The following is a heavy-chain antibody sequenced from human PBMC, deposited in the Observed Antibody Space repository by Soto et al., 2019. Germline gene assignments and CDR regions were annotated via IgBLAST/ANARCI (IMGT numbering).Heavy chain of an antibody. CDR3: ASYYGSGIYHPKY. J-gene: IGHJ4*02. CDR1: GFTFSSYL. CDR2: INSDGRST. Sequence: EVQLVESGGGLVQPGGSLRLSCAASGFTFSSYLMHWVRQAAGKRLVWVSRINSDGRSTSYADSVKGRFTISRDNAKNTLYLQMNSLSAEDTAVYYCASYYGSGIYHPKYWGQGTLVTVAS. D-gene: IGHD3-10*01. V-gene: IGHV3-74*01.